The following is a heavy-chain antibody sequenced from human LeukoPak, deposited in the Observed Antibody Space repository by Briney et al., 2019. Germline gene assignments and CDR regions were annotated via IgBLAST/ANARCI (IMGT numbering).Heavy chain of an antibody. Sequence: PGGSLRLSCAASGFTFSNYAMSWVRQAPGKGLQWVSAITGSGDSTYYADSVKGRFTISRDNSKNRLYLQMNTLRAEDTAVYFCAKSPVSSCRGSFCYPFDYWGQGNLVTVSS. D-gene: IGHD2-15*01. J-gene: IGHJ4*02. CDR3: AKSPVSSCRGSFCYPFDY. CDR2: ITGSGDST. V-gene: IGHV3-23*01. CDR1: GFTFSNYA.